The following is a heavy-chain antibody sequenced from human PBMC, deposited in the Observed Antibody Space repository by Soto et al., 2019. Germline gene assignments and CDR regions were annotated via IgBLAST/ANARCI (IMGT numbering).Heavy chain of an antibody. CDR2: IRDSGSST. Sequence: EVQLLESGGGVVQPGGSLKLSCAASGFSFSSYAMSWVRQAPGKGLEWVSTIRDSGSSTYYADSVKGRFTISRDDSMNTLLMQMNSLRGDGTAVYYCAKKDPMMAYDYWGQGTLVTVST. D-gene: IGHD3-16*01. J-gene: IGHJ4*02. V-gene: IGHV3-23*01. CDR3: AKKDPMMAYDY. CDR1: GFSFSSYA.